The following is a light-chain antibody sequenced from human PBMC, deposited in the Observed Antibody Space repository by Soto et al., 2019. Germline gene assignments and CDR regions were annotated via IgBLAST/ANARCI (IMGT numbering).Light chain of an antibody. V-gene: IGKV3-20*01. J-gene: IGKJ1*01. CDR2: GAS. Sequence: EIVLTQSPGTLSLFPGERATLSCRASQSLITRYLAWYQQKPGQAPRLLIYGASSRATGIPDRFSGSGSGTDFTLTISRLEPEDFAVYYCQHYPNWPPWTFGQGTKVEVK. CDR3: QHYPNWPPWT. CDR1: QSLITRY.